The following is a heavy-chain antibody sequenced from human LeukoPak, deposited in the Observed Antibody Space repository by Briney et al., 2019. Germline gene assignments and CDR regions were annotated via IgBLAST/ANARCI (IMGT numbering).Heavy chain of an antibody. V-gene: IGHV3-21*01. CDR2: ISSSSSNT. CDR3: VGSDSRDC. J-gene: IGHJ4*02. D-gene: IGHD3-22*01. Sequence: GGSLRLSCAASGFTFSTYTMNWVRQAPGRGLEWVSSISSSSSNTHYADSVKGRFTISRDNSKNSLFLQMNSMRDDDTAVYYSVGSDSRDCWGQGTLVTVSS. CDR1: GFTFSTYT.